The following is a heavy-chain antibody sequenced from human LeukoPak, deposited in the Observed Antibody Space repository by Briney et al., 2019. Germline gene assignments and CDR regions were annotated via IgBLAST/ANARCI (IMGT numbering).Heavy chain of an antibody. J-gene: IGHJ4*02. V-gene: IGHV4-61*01. CDR2: IYYSGST. CDR1: GGSISSSSYY. D-gene: IGHD1-26*01. Sequence: SETLSLTCTVSGGSISSSSYYSSWIRQPPGKGLEWIGYIYYSGSTNYNPSLKSRVTISVDTSKNQFSLKLSSVTAAGTAVYYCARLKSGSYYLDHWGQGTLVTVSS. CDR3: ARLKSGSYYLDH.